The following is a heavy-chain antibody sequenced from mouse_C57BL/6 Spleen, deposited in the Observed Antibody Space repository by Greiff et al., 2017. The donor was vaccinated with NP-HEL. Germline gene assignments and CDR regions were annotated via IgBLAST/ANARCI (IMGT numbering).Heavy chain of an antibody. Sequence: DVMLVESGGDLVKPGGSLKLSCAASGFTFSSSGMSWVRQTPDKRLEWVATISSGGSYTYYPDSVKGRFTISRDNAKNTLYLQMSSLKSEDTDMYYCARHGGYGNWFAYWGQGTLVTVSA. CDR3: ARHGGYGNWFAY. J-gene: IGHJ3*01. V-gene: IGHV5-6*02. D-gene: IGHD2-1*01. CDR1: GFTFSSSG. CDR2: ISSGGSYT.